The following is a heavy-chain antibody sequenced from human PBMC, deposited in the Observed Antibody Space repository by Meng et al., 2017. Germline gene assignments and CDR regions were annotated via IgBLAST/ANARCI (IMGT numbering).Heavy chain of an antibody. V-gene: IGHV1-8*01. CDR3: ARGSSSWITNWFDP. CDR2: MNPNSANT. J-gene: IGHJ5*02. Sequence: QVQLVQSGAEVKKPGASVKVSCKASGYTFTSYDINWVRQATGQGLEWMGRMNPNSANTGYAQKFQGRVTMTRNTSISTAYMELSSLRSEDTAVYYCARGSSSWITNWFDPWGQETLVTASS. CDR1: GYTFTSYD. D-gene: IGHD6-13*01.